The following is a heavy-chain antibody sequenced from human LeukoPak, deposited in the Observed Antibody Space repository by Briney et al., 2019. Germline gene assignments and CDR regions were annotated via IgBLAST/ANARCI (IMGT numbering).Heavy chain of an antibody. CDR3: TKDSDILTGYYCGVFDI. Sequence: GGSLRLSCAASGFTFSDTWMTWVRQAAGKGLEWVGRIKRKADGGTPDYAAPVAGRFTISRDDSKKTLYLQMNSLRIEDTAVYYCTKDSDILTGYYCGVFDIWGRGTTVTVSP. D-gene: IGHD3-9*01. J-gene: IGHJ3*02. CDR2: IKRKADGGTP. V-gene: IGHV3-15*01. CDR1: GFTFSDTW.